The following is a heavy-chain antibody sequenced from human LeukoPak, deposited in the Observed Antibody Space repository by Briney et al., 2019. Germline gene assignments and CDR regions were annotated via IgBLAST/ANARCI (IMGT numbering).Heavy chain of an antibody. V-gene: IGHV3-30*03. CDR3: ASGDPPSGYYPGDY. J-gene: IGHJ4*02. CDR2: ISYDGSNK. CDR1: GFTFSSYG. Sequence: GGSLRLSCAASGFTFSSYGMHWVRQAPGKGLEWVAVISYDGSNKYYADSVKGRFTISRDNSKNTLYLQMNSLRAEDTAVYYCASGDPPSGYYPGDYWGQGTLVTVSS. D-gene: IGHD3-22*01.